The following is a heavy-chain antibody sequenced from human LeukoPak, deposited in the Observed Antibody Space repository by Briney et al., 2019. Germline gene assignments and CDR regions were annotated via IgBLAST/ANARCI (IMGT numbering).Heavy chain of an antibody. CDR1: GGSISSYY. D-gene: IGHD4-17*01. J-gene: IGHJ4*02. CDR3: ASQHYGDIFDY. CDR2: IYYSGST. Sequence: SETLSLTCTVSGGSISSYYWSWIRQPPGKGLEWIGYIYYSGSTNYNPSLKSRVTISVDTSKNQFSLKLSSVTAADTAVYCCASQHYGDIFDYWGQGTLVTVSS. V-gene: IGHV4-59*08.